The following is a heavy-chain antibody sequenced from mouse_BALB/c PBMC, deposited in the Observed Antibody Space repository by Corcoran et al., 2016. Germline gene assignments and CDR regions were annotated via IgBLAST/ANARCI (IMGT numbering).Heavy chain of an antibody. V-gene: IGHV1S135*01. CDR3: ASLLPFAY. CDR1: GYSFTSYY. J-gene: IGHJ3*01. Sequence: EIQLQQSGPELKKPGASVKISCKASGYSFTSYYMHWVKQSHGKSLEWIGYIDPFNGGTSCNQKFKGKATLTVDKSSSTAYMHLSSLTSEDSAVYYCASLLPFAYWGQGTLVTVSA. CDR2: IDPFNGGT. D-gene: IGHD2-10*01.